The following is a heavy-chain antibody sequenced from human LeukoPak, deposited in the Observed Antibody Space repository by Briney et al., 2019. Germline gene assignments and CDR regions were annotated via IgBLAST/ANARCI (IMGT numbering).Heavy chain of an antibody. J-gene: IGHJ4*02. CDR2: INPNSGGT. CDR3: ARVDTAMVDFDY. V-gene: IGHV1-2*02. Sequence: ASVKVSCKASGYTFTGYYMHWVRQAPGQGLEWMGWINPNSGGTNYAQKFQGRVTMIRDTSISTAYMELSRLRSDDTAVYYCARVDTAMVDFDYWGQGTLVTVSS. CDR1: GYTFTGYY. D-gene: IGHD5-18*01.